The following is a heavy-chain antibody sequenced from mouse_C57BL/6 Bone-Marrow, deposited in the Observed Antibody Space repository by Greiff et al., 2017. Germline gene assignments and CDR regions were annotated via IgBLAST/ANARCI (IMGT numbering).Heavy chain of an antibody. CDR1: GYTFTSYW. J-gene: IGHJ1*03. CDR2: IDPSDSYT. Sequence: QVQLKQPGAELVMPGASVKLSCKASGYTFTSYWMHWVKQRPGQGLEWIGEIDPSDSYTNYNQKFKGKSTLTVDKSSSTAYMQLSSLTSEDSAVYYCAREGLPWYFDVWGTGTTVTVSS. V-gene: IGHV1-69*01. CDR3: AREGLPWYFDV. D-gene: IGHD2-4*01.